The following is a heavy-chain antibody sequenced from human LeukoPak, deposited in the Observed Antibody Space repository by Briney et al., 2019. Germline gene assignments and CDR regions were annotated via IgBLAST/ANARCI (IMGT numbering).Heavy chain of an antibody. CDR2: ISYDGSNK. D-gene: IGHD2-15*01. Sequence: PGRSLRLSCAASGFILSDYNMHWVRQAPGKGLEWVAVISYDGSNKYYADSVKGRFTISRDNSKNTLYLQMNSLRAEDTAVYYCARDQTGFCSGSSCLGSTFVYWGQGTLVTVSS. CDR3: ARDQTGFCSGSSCLGSTFVY. CDR1: GFILSDYN. V-gene: IGHV3-30*04. J-gene: IGHJ4*02.